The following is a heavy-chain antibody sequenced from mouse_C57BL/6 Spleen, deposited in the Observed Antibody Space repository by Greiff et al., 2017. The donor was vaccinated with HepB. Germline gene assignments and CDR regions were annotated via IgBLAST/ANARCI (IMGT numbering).Heavy chain of an antibody. CDR2: INPGSGGT. CDR1: GYAFTNYL. V-gene: IGHV1-54*01. Sequence: VQLQQSGAELVRPGTSVKVSCKASGYAFTNYLIEWVKQRPGQGLEWIGVINPGSGGTNYNEKFKGKATLTADKSSSTAYMQLSSLTSEDSAVYFCARAGTTGYLDVWGTGTTVTVAS. CDR3: ARAGTTGYLDV. J-gene: IGHJ1*03. D-gene: IGHD1-1*01.